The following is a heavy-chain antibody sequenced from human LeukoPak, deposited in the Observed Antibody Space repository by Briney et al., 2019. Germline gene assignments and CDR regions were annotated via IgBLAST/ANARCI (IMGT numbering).Heavy chain of an antibody. D-gene: IGHD2-8*02. CDR2: IGTEGDT. Sequence: GGSLRLSCAASGFTFSNFDMHWVRQATGKGLESVSGIGTEGDTFYPDSIKGRFTISRENAKNSFYLQMNSLRAGDTAVYYCARGRFVLVPSLERCYFDLWGRGTLVTVSS. CDR1: GFTFSNFD. CDR3: ARGRFVLVPSLERCYFDL. J-gene: IGHJ2*01. V-gene: IGHV3-13*01.